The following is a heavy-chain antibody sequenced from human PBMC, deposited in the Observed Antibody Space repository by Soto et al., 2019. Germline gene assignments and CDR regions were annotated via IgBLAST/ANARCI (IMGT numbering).Heavy chain of an antibody. V-gene: IGHV1-69*13. D-gene: IGHD6-13*01. Sequence: GASVKVSCKASGGTFSSYAISWVRQAPGQGLEWMGGIIPIFGTANYAQKFQGRVTITADESTSTAYMELSSLRSEDTAVYYCARVFIAAAGGFGYYYGMDVWGQGTTVTVSS. CDR2: IIPIFGTA. CDR1: GGTFSSYA. J-gene: IGHJ6*02. CDR3: ARVFIAAAGGFGYYYGMDV.